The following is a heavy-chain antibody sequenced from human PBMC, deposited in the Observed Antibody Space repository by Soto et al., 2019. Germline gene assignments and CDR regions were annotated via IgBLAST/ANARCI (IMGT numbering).Heavy chain of an antibody. Sequence: GGSLRLSCAASGFTFSSYAMHWVRQAPGKGLEWVAVISYDGSNKYYADSVKGQFTISRDNAKNSLYLQMNSLRAEDTAVYYCARERYYYGSGDYWGQGTLVTVSS. D-gene: IGHD3-10*01. CDR1: GFTFSSYA. CDR2: ISYDGSNK. J-gene: IGHJ4*02. V-gene: IGHV3-30-3*01. CDR3: ARERYYYGSGDY.